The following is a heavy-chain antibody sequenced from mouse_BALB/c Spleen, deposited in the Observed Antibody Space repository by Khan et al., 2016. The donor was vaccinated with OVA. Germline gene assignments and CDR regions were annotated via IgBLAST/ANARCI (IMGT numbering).Heavy chain of an antibody. CDR2: INPSTGYT. CDR1: GYTFTSYW. Sequence: QVQLQQSGAELAKPGASVKMSCKASGYTFTSYWMYWVKQRPGQGLEWIGYINPSTGYTNYNQRFKDKATLTADKTSSTAYMQLSSLTSEESAVYYCANHGSSSAWLTYWGQGTLVTVSA. CDR3: ANHGSSSAWLTY. J-gene: IGHJ3*01. V-gene: IGHV1-7*01. D-gene: IGHD1-1*01.